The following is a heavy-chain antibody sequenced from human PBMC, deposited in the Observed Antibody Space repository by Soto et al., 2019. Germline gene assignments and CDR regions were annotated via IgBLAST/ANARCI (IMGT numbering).Heavy chain of an antibody. CDR3: ARGITIPTTIDY. J-gene: IGHJ4*02. D-gene: IGHD3-3*01. Sequence: ASVKVSCKASGYTFTSYAIHWVRQAPGQRLEWMGWINAGNGNTKYSQKFQGRVTITRDTSASTAYMELSSLRSEDTAVYYCARGITIPTTIDYWGQGTLVTAPQ. V-gene: IGHV1-3*01. CDR2: INAGNGNT. CDR1: GYTFTSYA.